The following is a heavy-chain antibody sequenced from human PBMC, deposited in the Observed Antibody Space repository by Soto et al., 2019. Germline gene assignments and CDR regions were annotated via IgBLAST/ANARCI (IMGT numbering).Heavy chain of an antibody. Sequence: EVQLLQSGGGLVQPGGSLRLSCAASGFTLSSYAMSWVRQAPGKGLEWVSSLSGTGDSTDYANSVKGRFTISRDDSKTTLYLQMSSLRAEDTAIYFCARDNGNYGSGTFHHWGQGALVIVSA. V-gene: IGHV3-23*01. D-gene: IGHD3-10*01. CDR1: GFTLSSYA. CDR3: ARDNGNYGSGTFHH. J-gene: IGHJ4*02. CDR2: LSGTGDST.